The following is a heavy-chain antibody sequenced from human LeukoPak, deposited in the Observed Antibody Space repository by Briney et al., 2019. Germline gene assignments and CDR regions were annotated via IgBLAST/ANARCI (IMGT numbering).Heavy chain of an antibody. D-gene: IGHD1-26*01. V-gene: IGHV4-39*07. J-gene: IGHJ6*03. CDR3: ARARSDSGSYYGPYYYYYYYMDV. CDR2: IYYSGST. CDR1: GDSISSSSFY. Sequence: PSETLSLTCTVSGDSISSSSFYWGWIRQPPGKGLEWIGNIYYSGSTYYNPSLKSRVTISVDTSKNQFSLKLSSVTAADTAVYYCARARSDSGSYYGPYYYYYYYMDVWGKGTTVTVSS.